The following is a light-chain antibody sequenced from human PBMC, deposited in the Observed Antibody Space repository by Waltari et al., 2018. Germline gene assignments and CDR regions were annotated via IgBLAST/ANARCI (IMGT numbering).Light chain of an antibody. Sequence: SYELTQPPSVSVSPGQTARITCGGDNIEDKIVNWYQQRAGQAPVLLLFDDYDRPSGIPERFSGSNSGNAATLTISRAEAGDEADYYCQVEDKTNGHVIFGGGTKVTVL. CDR1: NIEDKI. CDR3: QVEDKTNGHVI. V-gene: IGLV3-21*02. J-gene: IGLJ2*01. CDR2: DDY.